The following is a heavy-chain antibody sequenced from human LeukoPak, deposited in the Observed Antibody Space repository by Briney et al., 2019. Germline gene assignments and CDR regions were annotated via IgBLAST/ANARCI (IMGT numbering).Heavy chain of an antibody. CDR3: ARLTYYDFWSGYNYAFDI. D-gene: IGHD3-3*01. V-gene: IGHV1-2*02. Sequence: PRPSVKVSCTASVYTFTGYYMHWVRRAPGQGLECMGWINLSSGGTNYAQTFQGRVTMTRDTSISTAYMELSRLRSDDTAVYYCARLTYYDFWSGYNYAFDIWGQGTMVTVSS. CDR2: INLSSGGT. CDR1: VYTFTGYY. J-gene: IGHJ3*02.